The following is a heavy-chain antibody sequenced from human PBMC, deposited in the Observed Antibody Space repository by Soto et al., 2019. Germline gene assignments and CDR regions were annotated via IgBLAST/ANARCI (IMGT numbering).Heavy chain of an antibody. CDR2: INAGNGNT. D-gene: IGHD2-21*02. J-gene: IGHJ4*02. V-gene: IGHV1-3*05. CDR3: ARSIVVVTALDY. Sequence: QVQLVQSGAEEKKPGASVKVSCKASGYTFTSYAMHWVRQAPRQRLEWMGWINAGNGNTKYSQKFQGRVTITGDTSASTAYMELSSLRSEDTAVYYCARSIVVVTALDYWGQGTLVTVSS. CDR1: GYTFTSYA.